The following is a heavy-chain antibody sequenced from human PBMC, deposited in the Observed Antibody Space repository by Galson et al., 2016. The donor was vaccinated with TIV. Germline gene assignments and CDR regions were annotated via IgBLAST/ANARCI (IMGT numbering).Heavy chain of an antibody. D-gene: IGHD3-16*01. CDR3: ARDRLGAKRAFDI. CDR2: INVGNGNT. V-gene: IGHV1-3*01. Sequence: SVKVSCKASGYTFTSHTMHWVRQAPGQRLEWMGWINVGNGNTKYVQKFKGRVTITRDTSARIAYMELSNLTSEDTAMYYCARDRLGAKRAFDIWGQGTLVTVSS. CDR1: GYTFTSHT. J-gene: IGHJ3*02.